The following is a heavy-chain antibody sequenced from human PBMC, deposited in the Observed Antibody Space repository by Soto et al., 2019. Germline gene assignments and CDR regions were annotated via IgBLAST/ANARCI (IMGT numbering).Heavy chain of an antibody. V-gene: IGHV1-2*02. D-gene: IGHD1-26*01. Sequence: QVQLVQSGAEVKKSGASVKVSCKASGYTFTGYYIHWVRQAPGQGPEWMGEISPNSGGTKYAQRLQGRVTMTRDTSITSIYMEVSNLSPDDTAVYYCGKGRSGVVGVFYWGQGTLVTVYS. CDR2: ISPNSGGT. CDR1: GYTFTGYY. CDR3: GKGRSGVVGVFY. J-gene: IGHJ4*02.